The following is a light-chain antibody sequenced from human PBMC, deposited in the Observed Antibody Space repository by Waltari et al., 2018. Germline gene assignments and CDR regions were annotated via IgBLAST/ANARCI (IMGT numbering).Light chain of an antibody. Sequence: EIVLTQSPATLSLSPGERATLSCRASQTVRPFLAWYQQKPGQAPRLLIFDASSRATGIPAKFRGSGSGTDFTLTVSNLEPEDFAVYYCQQRSNWPYTFGQGTRVDIK. V-gene: IGKV3-11*01. J-gene: IGKJ2*01. CDR3: QQRSNWPYT. CDR1: QTVRPF. CDR2: DAS.